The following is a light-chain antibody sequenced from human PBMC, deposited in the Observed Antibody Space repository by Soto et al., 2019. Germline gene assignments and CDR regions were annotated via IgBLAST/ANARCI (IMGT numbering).Light chain of an antibody. CDR1: RDIGSD. Sequence: QMTQSPSSLSASVGDRITITCRASRDIGSDLSWYQQKPGKAPNLLIYAASTLQSGVPSRFSGSGSGTEFTLTISSLQSEDFAVYYCQQYNNWPAITFGQGTRLEIK. CDR2: AAS. J-gene: IGKJ5*01. V-gene: IGKV1-27*01. CDR3: QQYNNWPAIT.